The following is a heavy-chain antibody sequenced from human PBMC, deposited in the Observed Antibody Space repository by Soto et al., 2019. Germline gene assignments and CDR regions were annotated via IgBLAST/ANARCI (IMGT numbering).Heavy chain of an antibody. CDR2: ISSSGSTT. V-gene: IGHV3-48*04. CDR3: ARTMVRGVMTLQHYYYMDV. J-gene: IGHJ6*03. D-gene: IGHD3-10*01. CDR1: GFTFSSYA. Sequence: GGSLRLSCAASGFTFSSYAMSWVRQAPGKGLEWVSYISSSGSTTYYADSVKGRFTISRDNAKNSLYLQMNSLRAEDTAVYYCARTMVRGVMTLQHYYYMDVWGKGTTVTVSS.